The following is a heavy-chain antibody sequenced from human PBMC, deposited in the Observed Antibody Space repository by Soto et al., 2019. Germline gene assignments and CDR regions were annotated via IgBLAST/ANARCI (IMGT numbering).Heavy chain of an antibody. J-gene: IGHJ4*02. CDR3: ARAPAGVVVPSATAY. D-gene: IGHD2-2*01. CDR2: ISGSGSTI. Sequence: GGSLRLSCAASGFTFSSYEINWVRQAPGRGLEWISYISGSGSTISYADSVKGRFTISRDNAKNSLYLQMNSLRAEDTAVYYCARAPAGVVVPSATAYWGQGTLVTGSS. CDR1: GFTFSSYE. V-gene: IGHV3-48*03.